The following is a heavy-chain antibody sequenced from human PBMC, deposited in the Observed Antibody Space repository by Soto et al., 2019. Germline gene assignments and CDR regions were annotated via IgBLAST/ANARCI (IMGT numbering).Heavy chain of an antibody. Sequence: QVQLVESGGGVVQPGRSLRLSCAASGFSFSNYGMHWVRQAPGKGLEWVALISSDGNNKYYVDSVKGRFTISRDKSKNTLYLQINSRRTEDLAVYYCGLGLYFSDYWGQGALVTVSS. D-gene: IGHD3-16*01. CDR3: GLGLYFSDY. V-gene: IGHV3-30*03. J-gene: IGHJ4*02. CDR1: GFSFSNYG. CDR2: ISSDGNNK.